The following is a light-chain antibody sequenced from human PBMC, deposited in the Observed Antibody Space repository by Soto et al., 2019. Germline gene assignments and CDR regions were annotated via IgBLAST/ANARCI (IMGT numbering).Light chain of an antibody. Sequence: DIQMTQSPCTLSVSVGDRVTISCRASQSVDSWLLLYQQRTASPPNLLIYKAASLKSGVPSRFSSSGSGTEFTLTISSLQPDDFATYYCQHYNSYSEAFGQGTKVDI. CDR2: KAA. V-gene: IGKV1-5*03. CDR1: QSVDSW. CDR3: QHYNSYSEA. J-gene: IGKJ1*01.